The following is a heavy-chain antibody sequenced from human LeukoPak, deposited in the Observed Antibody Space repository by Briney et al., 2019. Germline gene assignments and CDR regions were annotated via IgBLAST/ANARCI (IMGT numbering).Heavy chain of an antibody. J-gene: IGHJ4*02. CDR3: ARDSYYYGSGSYYPSEYSFDY. D-gene: IGHD3-10*01. V-gene: IGHV1-69*04. Sequence: PRASVKVSCKASGGTFSSYAISWVRQAPGQGLEWMGRIIPILGIANYAQKFQGRVTITADKSTSTAYMELSSLRSEDTAVYYCARDSYYYGSGSYYPSEYSFDYWGQGTLVTVSS. CDR2: IIPILGIA. CDR1: GGTFSSYA.